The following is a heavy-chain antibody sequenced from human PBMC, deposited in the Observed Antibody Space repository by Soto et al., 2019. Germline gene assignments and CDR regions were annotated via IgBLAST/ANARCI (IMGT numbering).Heavy chain of an antibody. Sequence: SETLSLTCAVYGGSFSGYYWSWIRQPPGKGLEWIGEINHSGSTNYNPSLKSRVTISVDTSKNQFSLKLSSVTAADTAVYYCARLGILTGYYNRPFDYWGQGTLVTVSS. D-gene: IGHD3-9*01. CDR3: ARLGILTGYYNRPFDY. J-gene: IGHJ4*02. CDR2: INHSGST. V-gene: IGHV4-34*01. CDR1: GGSFSGYY.